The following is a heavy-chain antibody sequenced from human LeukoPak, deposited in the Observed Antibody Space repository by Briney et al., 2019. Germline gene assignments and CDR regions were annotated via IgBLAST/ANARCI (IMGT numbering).Heavy chain of an antibody. Sequence: ASVKVSCKASGYTFTGYYMHWVRQAPGQGLEWMGWINPNSGGTNYAQKFQGRVTMTRDTSISTAYMELRSLRSDDTAVYYCAREPDLSSGWGTLDYWGQGTLVTVSS. CDR2: INPNSGGT. V-gene: IGHV1-2*02. D-gene: IGHD6-19*01. CDR1: GYTFTGYY. CDR3: AREPDLSSGWGTLDY. J-gene: IGHJ4*02.